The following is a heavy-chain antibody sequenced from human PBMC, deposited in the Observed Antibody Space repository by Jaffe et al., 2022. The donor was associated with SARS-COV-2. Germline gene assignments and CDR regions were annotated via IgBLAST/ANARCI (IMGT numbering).Heavy chain of an antibody. J-gene: IGHJ4*02. V-gene: IGHV4-30-2*01. CDR1: GGSISSGGYS. CDR2: IYHSGST. D-gene: IGHD3-22*01. CDR3: ARGLETYYYDSSGFDY. Sequence: QLQLQESGSGLVKPSQTLSLTCAVSGGSISSGGYSWSWIRQPPGKGLEWIGYIYHSGSTYYNPSLKSRVTISVDRSKNQFSLKLSSVTAADTAVYYCARGLETYYYDSSGFDYWGQGTLVTVSS.